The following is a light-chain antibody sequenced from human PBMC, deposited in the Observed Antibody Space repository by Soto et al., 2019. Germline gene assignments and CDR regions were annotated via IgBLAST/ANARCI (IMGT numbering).Light chain of an antibody. CDR1: SSNIGAGYN. V-gene: IGLV1-40*01. Sequence: QSVLTQPPSVSGAPGQRVTISCTGSSSNIGAGYNVHWYQQVPGTAPKLLIYGDSNRPSGVPDRFSGSKSGTSASLAITGLQAEDEADYYCQSYDSSLSGWLFSGGTKVTVL. J-gene: IGLJ3*02. CDR3: QSYDSSLSGWL. CDR2: GDS.